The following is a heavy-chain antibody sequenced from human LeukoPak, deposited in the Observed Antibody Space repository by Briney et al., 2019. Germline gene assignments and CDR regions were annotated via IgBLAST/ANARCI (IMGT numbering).Heavy chain of an antibody. J-gene: IGHJ5*02. Sequence: GGSQSLSCAASGFSLSSYAMHWVRQAPGKGLEWVAFIRSDGSNEYYADSVKGRFTISRDNSKSTLYLQVNSLRAEDTAMYYCAKDGVPGSGRWLVHLWGQGTLVTVSS. CDR2: IRSDGSNE. CDR3: AKDGVPGSGRWLVHL. D-gene: IGHD3-10*01. V-gene: IGHV3-30*02. CDR1: GFSLSSYA.